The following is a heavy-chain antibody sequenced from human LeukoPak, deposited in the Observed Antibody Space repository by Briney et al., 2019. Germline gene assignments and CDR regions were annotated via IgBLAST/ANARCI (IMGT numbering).Heavy chain of an antibody. V-gene: IGHV3-30*18. J-gene: IGHJ5*02. CDR2: ISYDGSNK. D-gene: IGHD4-23*01. CDR3: AKIFCGGNCNWFDP. CDR1: GFTFSSYG. Sequence: QPGRSLRLSCAASGFTFSSYGMHWVRQAPGKGLEWVAVISYDGSNKYYADSVKGRFTISRDNSKNTLYLQMNSLRAEDTAVYYCAKIFCGGNCNWFDPWGQGTLVTVSS.